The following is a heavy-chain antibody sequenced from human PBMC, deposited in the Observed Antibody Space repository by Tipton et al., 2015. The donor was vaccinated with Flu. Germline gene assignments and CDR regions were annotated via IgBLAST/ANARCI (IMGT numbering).Heavy chain of an antibody. D-gene: IGHD3-16*02. CDR1: GFTVSSNY. CDR3: ARDLAYYDYIWGSYRYSDY. J-gene: IGHJ4*02. CDR2: IYSGGST. Sequence: QLVQSGGGLIQPGGSLRLSCAASGFTVSSNYMSWVRQAPGKGLEWVSVIYSGGSTYYADSVKGRFTISRDNSKNTLYLQMNSLRDEDTAVYYCARDLAYYDYIWGSYRYSDYWGQGTLVTVSS. V-gene: IGHV3-53*01.